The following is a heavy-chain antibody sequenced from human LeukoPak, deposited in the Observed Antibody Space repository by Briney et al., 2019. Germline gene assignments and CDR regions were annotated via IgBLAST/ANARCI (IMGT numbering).Heavy chain of an antibody. D-gene: IGHD6-19*01. CDR1: GYPFSGSD. V-gene: IGHV3-30*18. CDR2: VSHEGSSK. Sequence: GGSLRLSCAASGYPFSGSDIHWVRQAPGKGLEWVAFVSHEGSSKFYAESVKGRFGISRDNSKSTTYLQMNGLRADDTAVYYCAKTTGGWPRFFDHWGQGTLVAVSS. CDR3: AKTTGGWPRFFDH. J-gene: IGHJ4*02.